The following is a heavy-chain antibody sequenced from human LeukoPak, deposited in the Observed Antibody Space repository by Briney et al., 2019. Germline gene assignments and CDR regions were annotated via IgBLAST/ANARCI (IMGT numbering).Heavy chain of an antibody. CDR3: AKDRIVGAFEI. CDR1: GFTFTNYA. V-gene: IGHV3-23*01. D-gene: IGHD1-26*01. J-gene: IGHJ3*02. CDR2: ISGSGGST. Sequence: PGGSLRLSCAASGFTFTNYAVTWVRQAPGRGLEWVSGISGSGGSTYYADSVKGRFTISRDNSKNTLYLQMNSLRAEDTAVYYCAKDRIVGAFEIWGQGTMVTVSS.